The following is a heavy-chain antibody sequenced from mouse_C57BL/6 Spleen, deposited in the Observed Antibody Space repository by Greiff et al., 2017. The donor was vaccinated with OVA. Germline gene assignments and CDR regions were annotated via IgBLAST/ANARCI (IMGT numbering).Heavy chain of an antibody. CDR2: ISGGGGNT. D-gene: IGHD4-1*01. V-gene: IGHV5-9*01. CDR1: GFTFSSYT. J-gene: IGHJ1*03. CDR3: ARRLWGYFDV. Sequence: EVQLQESGGGLVKPGGSLKLSCAASGFTFSSYTMSWVRQTPEKRLEWVATISGGGGNTYYPDSVKGRFTISRDNAKNTLYLQMSSLRSEDTALXYCARRLWGYFDVWGTGTTVTGSS.